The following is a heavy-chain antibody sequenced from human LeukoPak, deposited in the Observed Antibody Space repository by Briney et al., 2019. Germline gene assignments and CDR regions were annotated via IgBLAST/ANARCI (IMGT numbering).Heavy chain of an antibody. J-gene: IGHJ4*02. V-gene: IGHV3-48*03. CDR1: GLTFSSYE. D-gene: IGHD5-24*01. Sequence: GGSLRLSCADSGLTFSSYEMNWVRQAPGKGLEWVSYISSSGGTTYYRDSVKGRFTISRDNAEKSLFLQMNSLRVEDTAVYYCARLEMATIRIGDDYWGQGTLVTVSS. CDR3: ARLEMATIRIGDDY. CDR2: ISSSGGTT.